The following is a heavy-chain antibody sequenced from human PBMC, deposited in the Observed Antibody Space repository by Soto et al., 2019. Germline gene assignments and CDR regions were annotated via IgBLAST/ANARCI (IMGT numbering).Heavy chain of an antibody. Sequence: SETLSLTCAVSGGAISSSNWWSWVRQPPGKGLEWIGEIYHSGSTNYNPSLKSRVTISVDKSKNQFSLKLSSVTAADTAVYYCAHTSILLWFDPWGQGTLVTVSS. CDR3: AHTSILLWFDP. D-gene: IGHD3-10*01. V-gene: IGHV4-4*02. J-gene: IGHJ5*02. CDR1: GGAISSSNW. CDR2: IYHSGST.